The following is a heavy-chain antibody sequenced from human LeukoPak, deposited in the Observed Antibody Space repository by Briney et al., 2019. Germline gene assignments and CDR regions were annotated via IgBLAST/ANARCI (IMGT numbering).Heavy chain of an antibody. J-gene: IGHJ4*02. CDR3: ARGLMTTVTTFFDY. D-gene: IGHD4-17*01. V-gene: IGHV4-34*01. Sequence: TSETLSLTCAVYGGSFSGYYWSWIRQPPGKGLEWIGEINHSGSTNYNPSLKSRVTISVDTSKNQFSLKLSSVTAADTAVYYCARGLMTTVTTFFDYWGQGTLVTVSS. CDR2: INHSGST. CDR1: GGSFSGYY.